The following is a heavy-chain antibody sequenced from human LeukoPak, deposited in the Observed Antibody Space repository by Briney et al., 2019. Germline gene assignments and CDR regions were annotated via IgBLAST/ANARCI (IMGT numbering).Heavy chain of an antibody. CDR3: ARDPNYYDSSGYRYYYYGMDV. D-gene: IGHD3-22*01. J-gene: IGHJ6*02. CDR1: GFTFSSYW. CDR2: IKQDGSEK. Sequence: GGSLRLSCAASGFTFSSYWMSWVRQAPGKGLEWVANIKQDGSEKYYVDSVKGRFTISRDNAKNSLYLQMNSLRAEDTAVYYCARDPNYYDSSGYRYYYYGMDVWGQGTTVTVSS. V-gene: IGHV3-7*01.